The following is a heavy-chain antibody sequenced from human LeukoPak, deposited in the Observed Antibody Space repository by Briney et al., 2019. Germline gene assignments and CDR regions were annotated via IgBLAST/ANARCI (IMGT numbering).Heavy chain of an antibody. V-gene: IGHV4-34*01. CDR2: INHRGRN. Sequence: PSETLSLTCAVYGGSFSDYYWTWLRQPPGRGLEWIGEINHRGRNNYSPSLTSRLTISVDTSKNQFSLKLSSVAAADTAVYYCARPHLGADNYWYFDLWGRGTLVTVSS. CDR3: ARPHLGADNYWYFDL. J-gene: IGHJ2*01. CDR1: GGSFSDYY. D-gene: IGHD1-26*01.